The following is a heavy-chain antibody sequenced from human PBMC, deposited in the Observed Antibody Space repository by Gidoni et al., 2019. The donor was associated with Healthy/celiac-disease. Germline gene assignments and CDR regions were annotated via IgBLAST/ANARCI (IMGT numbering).Heavy chain of an antibody. J-gene: IGHJ4*02. Sequence: KGRFTISRDNAKNSLYLQMNSLRAEDTAVYYCARNFRAVAGFDYWGQGTLVTVSS. V-gene: IGHV3-11*06. D-gene: IGHD6-19*01. CDR3: ARNFRAVAGFDY.